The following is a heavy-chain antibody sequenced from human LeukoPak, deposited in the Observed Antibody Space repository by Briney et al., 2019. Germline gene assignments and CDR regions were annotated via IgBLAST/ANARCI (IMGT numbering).Heavy chain of an antibody. J-gene: IGHJ4*02. Sequence: SETLSLTCAVYGGSFSGYYWSWIRQPPGKGLEWIGEINHSGSTNYNPSLKSRVTISVDTSKNQFSLKLSSVTAADTAVYYCARDYGYSSSWYIGLFDYWGQGTLVTVSS. V-gene: IGHV4-34*01. CDR3: ARDYGYSSSWYIGLFDY. D-gene: IGHD6-13*01. CDR1: GGSFSGYY. CDR2: INHSGST.